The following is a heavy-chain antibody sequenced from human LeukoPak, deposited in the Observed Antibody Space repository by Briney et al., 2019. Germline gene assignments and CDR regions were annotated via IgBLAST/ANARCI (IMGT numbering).Heavy chain of an antibody. V-gene: IGHV4-31*03. D-gene: IGHD3-10*01. J-gene: IGHJ4*02. CDR1: GGSISSGGYY. CDR2: IYYSGST. CDR3: ASSMVRGITNDY. Sequence: SETLSLTCTVSGGSISSGGYYWSWIRQHPGKGLEWIGYIYYSGSTYYNPTLKSRVTISVDTSKNQFSLKLSSVTAADTAVYYCASSMVRGITNDYWGQGTLVTVSS.